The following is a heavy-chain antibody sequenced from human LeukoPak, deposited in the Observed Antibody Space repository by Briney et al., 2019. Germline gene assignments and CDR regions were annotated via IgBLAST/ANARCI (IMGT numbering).Heavy chain of an antibody. CDR1: GFTFIDYD. CDR3: ARGGIQVSGIDEFDY. J-gene: IGHJ4*02. D-gene: IGHD6-19*01. CDR2: IGIRGDT. Sequence: GGSLRLSCAASGFTFIDYDMHWIRQVIGKGLEWVSAIGIRGDTHYSGSVKGRFTISRENAESSLYLQMNSLRAEDTAVYYCARGGIQVSGIDEFDYWGQGTLVTVSS. V-gene: IGHV3-13*01.